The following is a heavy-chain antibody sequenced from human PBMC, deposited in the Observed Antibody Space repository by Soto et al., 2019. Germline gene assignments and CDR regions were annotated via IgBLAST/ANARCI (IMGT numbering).Heavy chain of an antibody. J-gene: IGHJ4*02. D-gene: IGHD1-7*01. V-gene: IGHV1-3*01. CDR1: GYTFTNHA. CDR2: INAGKGDT. Sequence: GASVKVSCKASGYTFTNHAIHWVRQAPGQSLEWMGWINAGKGDTKYPQRFQGRVTITRDTSASTAYMELSSLRSEDTAVYYCARNILGGTTDYWGPGTLVTVSS. CDR3: ARNILGGTTDY.